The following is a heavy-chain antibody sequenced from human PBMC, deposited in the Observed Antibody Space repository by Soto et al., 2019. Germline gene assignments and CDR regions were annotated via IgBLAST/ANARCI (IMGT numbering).Heavy chain of an antibody. D-gene: IGHD5-18*01. CDR3: ARDPDTAIPLGSDY. V-gene: IGHV3-7*01. Sequence: GSLRLSCAASGFTFSSYWMSWVRQAPGKGLEWVANIKQDGSEKYYVDSVKGRFTISRDNAKNSLYLQMNSLRAEDTAVYYCARDPDTAIPLGSDYWGQGTLVTVSS. J-gene: IGHJ4*02. CDR1: GFTFSSYW. CDR2: IKQDGSEK.